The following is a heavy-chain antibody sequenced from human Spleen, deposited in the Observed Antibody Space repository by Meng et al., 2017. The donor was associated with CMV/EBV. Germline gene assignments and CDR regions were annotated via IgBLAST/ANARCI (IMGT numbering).Heavy chain of an antibody. V-gene: IGHV4-39*01. D-gene: IGHD6-13*01. J-gene: IGHJ5*02. CDR1: GDSIRRTSSY. CDR3: ARRWYSSNWGWFDP. Sequence: SETLSLTCTVSGDSIRRTSSYWGWVRQSPGKGLEWIGDIYYSGSTYFNPSLKSRVTISVDTSKNQFSLKLSSVTAADTAVYFCARRWYSSNWGWFDPWGQGTLVTVSS. CDR2: IYYSGST.